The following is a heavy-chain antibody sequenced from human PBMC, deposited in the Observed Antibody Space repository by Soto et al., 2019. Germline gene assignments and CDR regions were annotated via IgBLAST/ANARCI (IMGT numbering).Heavy chain of an antibody. D-gene: IGHD6-19*01. CDR1: GYTFTGYY. Sequence: QVQLVQSGAEVKKPGASVKVSCKASGYTFTGYYMHWVRQAPGQGLEWMGWINPNSGGTNYAQKFQGRVTMTRDTSISTAYMELSRLRFDDTAVYYCARDRGEAVAGINPKPHFDYWGQGTLVTVSS. CDR3: ARDRGEAVAGINPKPHFDY. CDR2: INPNSGGT. J-gene: IGHJ4*02. V-gene: IGHV1-2*02.